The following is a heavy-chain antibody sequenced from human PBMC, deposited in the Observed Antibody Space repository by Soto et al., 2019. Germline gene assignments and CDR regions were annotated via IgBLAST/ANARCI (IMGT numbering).Heavy chain of an antibody. CDR2: IYHSGST. D-gene: IGHD3-22*01. J-gene: IGHJ4*02. V-gene: IGHV4-30-2*01. CDR3: ARGHPNVDYYDSLNFDY. CDR1: GGSISSGGYS. Sequence: NPSETLSLTCAVSGGSISSGGYSWSWIRQPPGKGLEWIGYIYHSGSTYYNPSLKSRVTISVDRSKNQFSLKLSSVTAADTAVYYCARGHPNVDYYDSLNFDYWGQGTLVTVSS.